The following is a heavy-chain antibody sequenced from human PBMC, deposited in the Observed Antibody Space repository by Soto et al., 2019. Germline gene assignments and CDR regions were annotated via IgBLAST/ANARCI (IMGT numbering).Heavy chain of an antibody. CDR3: ASVAAATNWFDP. J-gene: IGHJ5*02. D-gene: IGHD6-13*01. V-gene: IGHV4-34*01. CDR2: INHSGST. CDR1: GGSFSGYY. Sequence: PSETLSLTCAVYGGSFSGYYWSWIRQPPGKGLEWIGEINHSGSTNYNPSLKSRVTISVDTSKNQFSLKLSSVTAADTAVYYCASVAAATNWFDPWGQGTLVTVSS.